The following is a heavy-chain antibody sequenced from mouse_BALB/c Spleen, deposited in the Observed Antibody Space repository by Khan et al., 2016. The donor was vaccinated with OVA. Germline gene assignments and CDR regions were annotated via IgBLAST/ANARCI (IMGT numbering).Heavy chain of an antibody. V-gene: IGHV1S41*01. Sequence: DLVKPGASVKLSCKASGYTFTSYWINWIKQRPGQGLEWIGRVSPGSGSPYYNEMFKGKATVTVDKSASTAYIQLNSLSSEDSAVXFSTRSHYYGNSLYAMDYWGQGTSVTVSS. CDR2: VSPGSGSP. J-gene: IGHJ4*01. CDR1: GYTFTSYW. D-gene: IGHD1-1*01. CDR3: TRSHYYGNSLYAMDY.